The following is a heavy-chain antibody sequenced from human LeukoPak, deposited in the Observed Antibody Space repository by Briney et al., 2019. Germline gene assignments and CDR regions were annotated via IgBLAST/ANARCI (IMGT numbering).Heavy chain of an antibody. V-gene: IGHV3-48*01. CDR2: ISSSSSTI. Sequence: GGSLRLSCAASGFTFSSYSMNWVRQAPGKGLEWVSYISSSSSTIYYADSVKGRFTISRDNAKNSLYLQMNSLRAEDTAVYYCARTRYCSGGSCPDYYYYMDVWGKGTTVTVSS. J-gene: IGHJ6*03. D-gene: IGHD2-15*01. CDR1: GFTFSSYS. CDR3: ARTRYCSGGSCPDYYYYMDV.